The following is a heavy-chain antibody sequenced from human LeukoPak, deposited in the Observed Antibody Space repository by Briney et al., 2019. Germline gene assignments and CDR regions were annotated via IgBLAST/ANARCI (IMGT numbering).Heavy chain of an antibody. V-gene: IGHV3-23*01. CDR1: GFTFSSYA. CDR3: AKGSYYDSSGSFYFDY. D-gene: IGHD3-22*01. Sequence: GGSLRLSCAASGFTFSSYAMSWVRQAPGKGLEWVSGISGSGDNTYYADSVKGRFTSSRDNSKNTLYVQVNSLGTEDTAAYYCAKGSYYDSSGSFYFDYWGQGTLVTVSS. CDR2: ISGSGDNT. J-gene: IGHJ4*02.